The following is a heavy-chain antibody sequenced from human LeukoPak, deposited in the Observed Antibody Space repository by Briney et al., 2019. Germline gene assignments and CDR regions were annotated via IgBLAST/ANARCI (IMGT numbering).Heavy chain of an antibody. CDR3: TRAGSRRYFDWLSTRGDWFDP. CDR2: INAGNGNT. Sequence: ASVKVSCKASRYTFTSYAMHRVRQAPGQRLEWMGWINAGNGNTKYSQKFQGRVTITRDTSASTAYMELSSLRSEDTAVYYCTRAGSRRYFDWLSTRGDWFDPWGQGTLVTVSS. CDR1: RYTFTSYA. V-gene: IGHV1-3*01. D-gene: IGHD3-9*01. J-gene: IGHJ5*02.